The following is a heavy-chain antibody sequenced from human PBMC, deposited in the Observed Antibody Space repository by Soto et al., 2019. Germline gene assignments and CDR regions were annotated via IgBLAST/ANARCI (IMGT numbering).Heavy chain of an antibody. Sequence: GESLKISCKGSGDSFTSYWIGWVRQMPWKGLEWMGIIYPGDSDTRYSPSFQGQVTISADKSISTAYLQWSSLKASDTAMYYCARLYCTNGVCYRGPFDYWGQGTLVTVS. V-gene: IGHV5-51*01. J-gene: IGHJ4*02. CDR3: ARLYCTNGVCYRGPFDY. CDR1: GDSFTSYW. CDR2: IYPGDSDT. D-gene: IGHD2-8*01.